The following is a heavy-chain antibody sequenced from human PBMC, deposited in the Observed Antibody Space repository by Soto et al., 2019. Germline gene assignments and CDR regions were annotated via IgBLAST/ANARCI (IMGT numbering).Heavy chain of an antibody. Sequence: GGSLKISCKASGYSFNTYWIGWVRQLPGNGLEWMGIIYPDASDTRYSPPFQGQVTISADKSFTTVYLQWNSLKASDTAIYYCARPGYYDSSGFFNFDHWGQGTLVTVSS. CDR3: ARPGYYDSSGFFNFDH. CDR2: IYPDASDT. CDR1: GYSFNTYW. V-gene: IGHV5-51*01. J-gene: IGHJ4*02. D-gene: IGHD3-22*01.